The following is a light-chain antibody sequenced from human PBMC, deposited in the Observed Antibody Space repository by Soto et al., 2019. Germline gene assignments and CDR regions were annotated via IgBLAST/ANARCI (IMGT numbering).Light chain of an antibody. V-gene: IGKV1-5*01. CDR3: QQVKYYLWT. J-gene: IGKJ1*01. Sequence: DIQLTQSPSTLSASIGDRVTITCRASQNIERYLAWYQQKPGRAPNLIIYDASTLERGVPSRFSGPGSGTEFLLIISSLQPDYVATSYGQQVKYYLWTFGQGPKV. CDR2: DAS. CDR1: QNIERY.